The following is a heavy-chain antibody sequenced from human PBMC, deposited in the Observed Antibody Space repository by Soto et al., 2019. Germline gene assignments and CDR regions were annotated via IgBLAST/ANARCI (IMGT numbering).Heavy chain of an antibody. J-gene: IGHJ6*02. CDR2: IRSKAYGGTT. V-gene: IGHV3-49*04. Sequence: GGSLRLSCTASGFTFGDYAMSWVRQAPGKGLEWVGFIRSKAYGGTTEYAASVKGRFTISRDDSKSIAYLQMNSLKTEDTAVYYCTRGLRSRAAAAGPYYYYYGMDVWGQGTTVTVSS. CDR3: TRGLRSRAAAAGPYYYYYGMDV. CDR1: GFTFGDYA. D-gene: IGHD6-13*01.